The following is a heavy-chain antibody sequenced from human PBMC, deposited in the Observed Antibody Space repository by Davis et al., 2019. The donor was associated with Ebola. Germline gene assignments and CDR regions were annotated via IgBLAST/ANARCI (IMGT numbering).Heavy chain of an antibody. D-gene: IGHD2-15*01. V-gene: IGHV4-59*01. CDR1: GGSFSSYY. J-gene: IGHJ5*02. Sequence: PSETLSLTCAVYGGSFSSYYWSWIRQPPGKGLEWIGYIYYSGSTNYNPSLKSRVTISVDTSKNQFSLKLSSVTAADTAVYYCARVPSIVPWFDPWGQGTLVTVSS. CDR2: IYYSGST. CDR3: ARVPSIVPWFDP.